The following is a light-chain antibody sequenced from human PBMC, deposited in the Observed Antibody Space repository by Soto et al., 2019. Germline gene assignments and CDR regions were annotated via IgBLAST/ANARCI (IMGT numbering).Light chain of an antibody. CDR3: ATWDGSLPGEV. CDR2: YNN. Sequence: QSVLTQSPSVSAAPGQKVTISCSGSSSNIGNNYVSWYQQLPGTAPKLLIYYNNKRPSGIPDRFSGSKSGTSGTLDITGPQTGDEADYYCATWDGSLPGEVFGGGTQLTVL. V-gene: IGLV1-51*01. CDR1: SSNIGNNY. J-gene: IGLJ7*01.